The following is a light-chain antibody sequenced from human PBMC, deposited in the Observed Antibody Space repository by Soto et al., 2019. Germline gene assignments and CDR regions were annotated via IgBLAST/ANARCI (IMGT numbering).Light chain of an antibody. CDR3: QQYNNWPPGT. J-gene: IGKJ3*01. Sequence: EIVMTQSPDTLSVSPGERASLSCRASQSVSNNLAWYQQKPGQAPRLLIYGASARATGIPARFSGSGSGTEFTLTISSLHSEDFAVYYCQQYNNWPPGTFGPGTKVDIK. CDR1: QSVSNN. V-gene: IGKV3-15*01. CDR2: GAS.